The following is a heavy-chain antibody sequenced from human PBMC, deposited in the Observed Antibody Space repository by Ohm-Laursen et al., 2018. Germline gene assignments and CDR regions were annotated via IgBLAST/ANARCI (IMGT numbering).Heavy chain of an antibody. Sequence: SLSLSCAASGFTFSDYYMSWIRQAPGKGLEWVSYISSSGSTIYYADSVKGRFTISRDNAKNSLYLQMNSLRAEDTAVYYCAREEGYCTNGVCSVLPEIDYWGQGTLVTVSS. CDR3: AREEGYCTNGVCSVLPEIDY. V-gene: IGHV3-11*01. D-gene: IGHD2-8*01. CDR1: GFTFSDYY. J-gene: IGHJ4*02. CDR2: ISSSGSTI.